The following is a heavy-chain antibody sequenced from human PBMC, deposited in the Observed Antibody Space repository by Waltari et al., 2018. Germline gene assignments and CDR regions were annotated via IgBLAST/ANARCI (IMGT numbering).Heavy chain of an antibody. J-gene: IGHJ6*02. CDR1: GGSISSYY. CDR3: ARDKRIEGMDV. CDR2: IYYSGST. D-gene: IGHD2-15*01. V-gene: IGHV4-59*01. Sequence: QVQLQESCPGLVKPSATLSLTCTVSGGSISSYYWSWIRQPPGKGLEWIGYIYYSGSTNYNPSLKSRVTISVDTSKNQFSLKLSSVTAADTAVYYCARDKRIEGMDVWGQGTTVTVSS.